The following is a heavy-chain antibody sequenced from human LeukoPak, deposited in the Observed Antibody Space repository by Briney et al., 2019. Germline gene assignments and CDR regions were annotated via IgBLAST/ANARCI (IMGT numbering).Heavy chain of an antibody. Sequence: GGSLRLSCAASGFTVSSNYMSWVRQAPGKGIEWVSTISSSGGRTYYADSVKGRFTISRDNSKNTLSLQMNSLRAEDTAVYYCTKDPTPDSLMVVVPGGGTIFDFWGQGTLVTVSS. CDR2: ISSSGGRT. J-gene: IGHJ4*02. CDR3: TKDPTPDSLMVVVPGGGTIFDF. CDR1: GFTVSSNY. V-gene: IGHV3-23*01. D-gene: IGHD3-22*01.